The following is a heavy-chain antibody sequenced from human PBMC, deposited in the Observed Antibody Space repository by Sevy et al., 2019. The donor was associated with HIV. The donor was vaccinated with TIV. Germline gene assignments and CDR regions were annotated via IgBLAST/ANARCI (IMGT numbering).Heavy chain of an antibody. CDR1: GGSISNYY. CDR3: ARESIAAAGDFDY. J-gene: IGHJ4*02. Sequence: SETLSLTCSVSGGSISNYYWSWIRQPPGKGLEWIGYIYYSGSTNYNPSLKSRVTISVDTSNNQFSLKLSSVTAADTAVYYCARESIAAAGDFDYWGQGNLVTVSS. D-gene: IGHD6-13*01. CDR2: IYYSGST. V-gene: IGHV4-59*01.